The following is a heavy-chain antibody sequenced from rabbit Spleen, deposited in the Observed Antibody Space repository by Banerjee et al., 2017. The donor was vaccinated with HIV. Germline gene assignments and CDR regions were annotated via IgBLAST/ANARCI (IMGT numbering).Heavy chain of an antibody. J-gene: IGHJ6*01. D-gene: IGHD4-2*01. V-gene: IGHV1S40*01. CDR2: IEGGSSAFS. Sequence: QSLEESGGDLVKPGASLTLTCTASGVSFSSNHYMCWVRQAPGKGLEWIACIEGGSSAFSYFASWAKGRFTISKTSSTTVTLQMTSLTAADTATYFCARDSGSIFSSYGMDLWGPGTLVTVS. CDR3: ARDSGSIFSSYGMDL. CDR1: GVSFSSNHY.